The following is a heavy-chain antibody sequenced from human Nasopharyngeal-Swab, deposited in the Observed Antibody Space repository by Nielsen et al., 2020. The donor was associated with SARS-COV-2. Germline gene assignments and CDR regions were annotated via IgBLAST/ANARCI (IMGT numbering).Heavy chain of an antibody. D-gene: IGHD2-2*01. CDR3: ARESREVVPAANWFDP. V-gene: IGHV1-2*02. J-gene: IGHJ5*02. CDR2: INPNSGGT. CDR1: GYTFTGYY. Sequence: ASVKVSCKASGYTFTGYYMHWARQAPGQGLEWMGWINPNSGGTNYAQKFQGRVTMTRDTSISTAYMELSRLRSDDTAVYYCARESREVVPAANWFDPWGQGTLVTVSS.